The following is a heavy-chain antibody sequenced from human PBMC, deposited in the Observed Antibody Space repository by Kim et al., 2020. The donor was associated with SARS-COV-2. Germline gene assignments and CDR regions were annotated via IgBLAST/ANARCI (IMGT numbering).Heavy chain of an antibody. D-gene: IGHD2-15*01. CDR3: TTDVMVARRPYYYYMDV. J-gene: IGHJ6*03. CDR1: GFTVSSAW. CDR2: IKSKTDGETT. V-gene: IGHV3-15*01. Sequence: GGSLRLSCAASGFTVSSAWMTWVRQAPGKGLEWVGRIKSKTDGETTDYAAPVKGRFIISRDDSKNTLYLQMNNLQAEDAAVYFCTTDVMVARRPYYYYMDVWGKGTTVTVSS.